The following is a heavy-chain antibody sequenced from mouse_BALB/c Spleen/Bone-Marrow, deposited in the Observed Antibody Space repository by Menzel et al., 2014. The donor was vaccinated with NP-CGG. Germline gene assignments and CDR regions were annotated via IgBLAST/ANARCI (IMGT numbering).Heavy chain of an antibody. V-gene: IGHV1-4*01. CDR3: ARSMIVYFAMDY. CDR2: INXTSGYA. Sequence: QVQLQQPGAGLARPGASVKMSCKASGYTFTGXTXHWVXQRPXXGXXWIXXINXTSGYANYNQKFKDKATLTADKSSSTAYMQLSSLTSEDSAVFYCARSMIVYFAMDYWGQGTSVTVFS. J-gene: IGHJ4*01. D-gene: IGHD2-3*01. CDR1: GYTFTGXT.